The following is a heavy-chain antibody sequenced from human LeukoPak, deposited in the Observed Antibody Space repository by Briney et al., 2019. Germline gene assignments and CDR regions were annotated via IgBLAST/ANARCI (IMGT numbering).Heavy chain of an antibody. CDR1: GFTFSYYG. D-gene: IGHD2-21*02. CDR3: ATRGEVVTAIGAFDI. Sequence: PGRSQRLSCAASGFTFSYYGMHWVRQAPGRGLEWVAVISNDGSTKYYVDSVKGRFTISRDNSKNTLYLQMNSLRAEDTAVYYCATRGEVVTAIGAFDIWGQGTTVTVSS. J-gene: IGHJ3*02. CDR2: ISNDGSTK. V-gene: IGHV3-30*03.